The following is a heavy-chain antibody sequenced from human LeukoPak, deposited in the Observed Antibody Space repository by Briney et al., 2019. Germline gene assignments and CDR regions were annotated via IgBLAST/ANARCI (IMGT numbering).Heavy chain of an antibody. D-gene: IGHD4-23*01. CDR2: IYYSGST. Sequence: SETLSLTCTVSGDSIITYYWSWIRQPPGKGLEWIGYIYYSGSTHYNPSLKSRVTISVDTSKNQFSLRLSSVTAADTAVYYCASSTVLTPGGLGDWFDPWGQGTLVTVSS. CDR1: GDSIITYY. CDR3: ASSTVLTPGGLGDWFDP. V-gene: IGHV4-59*08. J-gene: IGHJ5*02.